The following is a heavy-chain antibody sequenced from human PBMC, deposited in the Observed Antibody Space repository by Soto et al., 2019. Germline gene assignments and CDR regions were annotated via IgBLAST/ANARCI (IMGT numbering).Heavy chain of an antibody. J-gene: IGHJ6*02. V-gene: IGHV3-30*18. CDR3: AKDHYDFWRIYYYYGMDV. D-gene: IGHD3-3*01. Sequence: QVQLVESGGGVVQPGRSLRLSCAASGFTFSSYGMHWVRQAPGKGLEWVAVISYDGSNKYYADSVKGRFTISRDNSKNTLYLQMNSLRAEDTAVYYCAKDHYDFWRIYYYYGMDVWGQGTTVTVSS. CDR2: ISYDGSNK. CDR1: GFTFSSYG.